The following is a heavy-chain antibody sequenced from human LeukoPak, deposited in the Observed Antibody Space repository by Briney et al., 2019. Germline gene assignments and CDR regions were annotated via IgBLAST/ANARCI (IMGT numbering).Heavy chain of an antibody. D-gene: IGHD6-6*01. CDR2: IYYSGGT. CDR3: AREPRH. Sequence: SETLSLTCTVSGGSISNYYWSWIRQPPGKGLEWIGYIYYSGGTNYNPSLKSRVTISVDTSKNQFSLKLSSVTAADTAVYYCAREPRHWGQGTLVTVSS. CDR1: GGSISNYY. J-gene: IGHJ4*02. V-gene: IGHV4-59*01.